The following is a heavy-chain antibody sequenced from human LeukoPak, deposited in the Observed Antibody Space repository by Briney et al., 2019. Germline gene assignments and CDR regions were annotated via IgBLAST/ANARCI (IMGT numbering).Heavy chain of an antibody. CDR3: VRWGYYSNYDY. J-gene: IGHJ4*02. CDR1: GYTFTSYD. CDR2: MNPNSGNT. D-gene: IGHD4-11*01. Sequence: GASVKVSCKASGYTFTSYDINWVRQATGQGLEWMGWMNPNSGNTGYAQKFQGRVTMTRNTSISTAYMELSSLRPEDMAVYYCVRWGYYSNYDYWGQGTLVTVSS. V-gene: IGHV1-8*01.